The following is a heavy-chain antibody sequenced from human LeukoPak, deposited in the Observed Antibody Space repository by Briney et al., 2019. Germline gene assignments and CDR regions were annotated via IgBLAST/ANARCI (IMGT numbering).Heavy chain of an antibody. D-gene: IGHD3-9*01. Sequence: GGSLRLSCAASGFTFSSYGMHWVRQAPGKGLEWVAVIWYDGSNKYYADSVKGRFTISRDNSKNTLYLQMNSLRAEDTAVYYCAKDLATFYDILTGYYSPPGYWGQGTLVTVSS. CDR2: IWYDGSNK. V-gene: IGHV3-30*02. CDR1: GFTFSSYG. CDR3: AKDLATFYDILTGYYSPPGY. J-gene: IGHJ4*02.